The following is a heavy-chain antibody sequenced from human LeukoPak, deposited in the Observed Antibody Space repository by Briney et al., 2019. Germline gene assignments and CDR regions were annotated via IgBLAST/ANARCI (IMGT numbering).Heavy chain of an antibody. J-gene: IGHJ6*03. CDR2: INPNSGGT. D-gene: IGHD1-1*01. CDR1: GYTFTGYY. V-gene: IGHV1-2*02. CDR3: ARGGTTGYYMDV. Sequence: ASVKVSFKASGYTFTGYYMHWVRQAPGQGLEWMGWINPNSGGTNYAQKFQGRVTITRDTSISTAYMELSRLRSDDTAVYYCARGGTTGYYMDVWGKGTTVTISS.